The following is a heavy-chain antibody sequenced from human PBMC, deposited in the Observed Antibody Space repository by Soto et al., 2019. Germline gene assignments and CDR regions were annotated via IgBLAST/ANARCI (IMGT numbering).Heavy chain of an antibody. J-gene: IGHJ6*03. V-gene: IGHV4-30-4*01. CDR1: GGSISGGDYY. D-gene: IGHD3-3*01. Sequence: SETLSLTCTVSGGSISGGDYYWSWIRQPPGKGVEWIGYIYYSGTTYHNPSLKSRLTISVDTSKNQFSLKLSSVTAADTAVYYCARRYPYYDIWSGSKGLYYYYMDVWGKGTTVTVSS. CDR2: IYYSGTT. CDR3: ARRYPYYDIWSGSKGLYYYYMDV.